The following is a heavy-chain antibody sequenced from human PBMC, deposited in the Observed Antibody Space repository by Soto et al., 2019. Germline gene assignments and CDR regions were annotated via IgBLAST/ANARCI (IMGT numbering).Heavy chain of an antibody. CDR1: GFTFNTYW. CDR2: IKQDGSEK. V-gene: IGHV3-7*01. Sequence: GSLRLSCAASGFTFNTYWMSWVRQAPGKGLEWVANIKQDGSEKHYVDSVRGRFTISRDNAENSLYLQMNSLRPEDTAVYYCARARVPSGTGCYNYWGQGALVTVSS. J-gene: IGHJ4*02. D-gene: IGHD2-2*01. CDR3: ARARVPSGTGCYNY.